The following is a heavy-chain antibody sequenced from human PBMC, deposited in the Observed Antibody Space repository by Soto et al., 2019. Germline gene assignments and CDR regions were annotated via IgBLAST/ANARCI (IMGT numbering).Heavy chain of an antibody. CDR2: ISSDGNLK. Sequence: PGGSLRLSCAASGFIFSSYAMHWVRQAPGKGLEWVAVISSDGNLKYYADSVKGRFTISRDTSKNTLYLQMNSLRAEDTAVYYCAKDRLERPIHYFDYWGQGT. V-gene: IGHV3-30*18. CDR1: GFIFSSYA. D-gene: IGHD1-1*01. CDR3: AKDRLERPIHYFDY. J-gene: IGHJ4*02.